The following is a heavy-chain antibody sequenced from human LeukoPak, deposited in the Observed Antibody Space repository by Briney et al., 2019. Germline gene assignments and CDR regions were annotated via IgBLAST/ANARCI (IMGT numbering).Heavy chain of an antibody. D-gene: IGHD3-22*01. V-gene: IGHV3-30-3*01. J-gene: IGHJ4*02. CDR3: ARDLIRRGYMIVDY. Sequence: GGSLRLSCAASGLTFSSYAMHWVRQAPGKGLEWVAVISYDGSNKYYADSVKGRFTISRDNSKNTLYLQMNSLRAEDTAVYYCARDLIRRGYMIVDYWGQGTLVTVSS. CDR1: GLTFSSYA. CDR2: ISYDGSNK.